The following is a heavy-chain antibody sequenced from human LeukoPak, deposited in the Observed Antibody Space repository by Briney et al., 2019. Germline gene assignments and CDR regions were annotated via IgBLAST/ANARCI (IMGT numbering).Heavy chain of an antibody. D-gene: IGHD6-19*01. CDR1: GYTFTSYD. CDR2: MNPNRGKT. J-gene: IGHJ6*03. Sequence: ASVKVSCKAAGYTFTSYDINWVRQATGQGLEWMGWMNPNRGKTGYAQKFQGRVTMTRNTSISTAYMERSRQRYEETAVYYCARVEAVAGTFYYYYYMDVWGKGTTVTISS. V-gene: IGHV1-8*01. CDR3: ARVEAVAGTFYYYYYMDV.